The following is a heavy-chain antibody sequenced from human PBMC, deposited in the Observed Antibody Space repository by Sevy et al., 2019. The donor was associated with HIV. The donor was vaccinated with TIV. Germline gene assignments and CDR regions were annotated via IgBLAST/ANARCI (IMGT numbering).Heavy chain of an antibody. D-gene: IGHD6-6*01. CDR1: GFTFSSYG. V-gene: IGHV3-30*02. CDR3: AKDDPPKEKSIADRPHLGDFDI. Sequence: GESLKISCAASGFTFSSYGMHWVRQAPGKGLEWVAFIRYDGSNKYYADSVKGRFTISRDNSKNKLYLQMNSLRAEDTAVYYCAKDDPPKEKSIADRPHLGDFDIWGQGTMVTVSS. CDR2: IRYDGSNK. J-gene: IGHJ3*02.